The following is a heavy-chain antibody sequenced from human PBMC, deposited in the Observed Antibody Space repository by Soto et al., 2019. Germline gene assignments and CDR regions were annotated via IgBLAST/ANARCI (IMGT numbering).Heavy chain of an antibody. CDR2: TYYRSKWYN. D-gene: IGHD3-3*01. V-gene: IGHV6-1*01. J-gene: IGHJ6*02. Sequence: QPLSLTCVISGDSVSSNSAAWNWIRQSPSRGLEWLGRTYYRSKWYNDYAVSVKSRITINPDTSKNQFSPQLNSVTPEDTAVYYCARGLPAHRGLRFLEWSLYYYSYCGMDVWGQATTVTVTS. CDR3: ARGLPAHRGLRFLEWSLYYYSYCGMDV. CDR1: GDSVSSNSAA.